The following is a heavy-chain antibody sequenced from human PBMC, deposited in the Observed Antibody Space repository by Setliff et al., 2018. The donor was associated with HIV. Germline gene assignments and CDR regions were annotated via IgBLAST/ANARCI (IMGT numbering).Heavy chain of an antibody. CDR2: IYHTGDT. CDR3: ASGLAVAGYFDY. J-gene: IGHJ4*02. Sequence: AETLSLTCVVSGYSISSGYYWAWIRQPPGKGLEWIGSIYHTGDTYYNPSLKSRVTMSVDTSQNRFSLNLRSVTAADTALYYCASGLAVAGYFDYWGQGALVTVSS. V-gene: IGHV4-38-2*01. D-gene: IGHD6-19*01. CDR1: GYSISSGYY.